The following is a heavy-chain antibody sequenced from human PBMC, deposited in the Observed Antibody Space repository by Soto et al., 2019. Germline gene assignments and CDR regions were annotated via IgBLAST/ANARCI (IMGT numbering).Heavy chain of an antibody. CDR2: ISYDGSNK. CDR3: AKAPYYYYGMDV. J-gene: IGHJ6*02. CDR1: GFTFSSYG. V-gene: IGHV3-30*18. Sequence: PGGSLRLSCAASGFTFSSYGMHWVRQAPGKGLEWVAVISYDGSNKYYADSVKGRFTISRDNSKNTLYLQMNSLRAEDTAVHYCAKAPYYYYGMDVWGQGTTVTVSS.